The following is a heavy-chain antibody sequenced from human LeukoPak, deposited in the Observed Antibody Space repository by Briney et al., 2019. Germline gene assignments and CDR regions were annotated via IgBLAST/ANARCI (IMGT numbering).Heavy chain of an antibody. CDR1: GYSFTSYW. Sequence: GESLRIPRKGSGYSFTSYWNSRVRQMPGKGLEWMGRIDPSDSYTNYSPSFQGHVTISADKSISTAYLQWSSLKASDTAMYYCARHRDYYGSGSYPDYWGQGTLVTVSS. J-gene: IGHJ4*02. CDR2: IDPSDSYT. V-gene: IGHV5-10-1*01. D-gene: IGHD3-10*01. CDR3: ARHRDYYGSGSYPDY.